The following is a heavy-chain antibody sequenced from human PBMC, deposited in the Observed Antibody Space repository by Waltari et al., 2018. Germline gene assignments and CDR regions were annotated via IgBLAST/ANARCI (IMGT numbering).Heavy chain of an antibody. CDR2: IWYDGSNK. Sequence: QVQLVESGGGVVQPGRSLRLSCAASGFTFSSYGMHWVRKAPGKGLEWVAVIWYDGSNKYYADSVKGRFTISRDNSKNTLYLQMNSLRAEDTAVYYCARDTGTTWSTGDFDYWGQGTLVTVSS. D-gene: IGHD1-7*01. J-gene: IGHJ4*02. CDR3: ARDTGTTWSTGDFDY. CDR1: GFTFSSYG. V-gene: IGHV3-33*01.